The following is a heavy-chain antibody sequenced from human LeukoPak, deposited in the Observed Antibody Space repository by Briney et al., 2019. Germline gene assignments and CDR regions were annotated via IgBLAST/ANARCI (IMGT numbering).Heavy chain of an antibody. CDR1: GYTTFSFDGMW. V-gene: IGHV5-51*01. CDR2: IYPIDSAN. D-gene: IGHD6-19*01. Sequence: GEPLMISCNASGYTTFSFDGMWIAWLRPMPGMGLVSMGFIYPIDSANRYNPSFEGQVTVSVDRSKSPAYLQWSSRKATDTATNYCERINSAGWFFDCWGQGSLLTVSS. J-gene: IGHJ4*02. CDR3: ERINSAGWFFDC.